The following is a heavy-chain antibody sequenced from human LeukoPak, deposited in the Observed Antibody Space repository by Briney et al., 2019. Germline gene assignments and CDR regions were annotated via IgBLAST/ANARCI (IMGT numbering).Heavy chain of an antibody. J-gene: IGHJ4*02. Sequence: GGSLRLSCAASGFTFSSYEMDWVRQAPGKGLEWVGRIKSKVDGGTTDYAAPVKGRFTISRDDSKNTQYLQMNSLKTEDTAVYYCTSISASVLGESFDYWGQGTLVTVSS. CDR1: GFTFSSYE. CDR3: TSISASVLGESFDY. D-gene: IGHD3-16*01. CDR2: IKSKVDGGTT. V-gene: IGHV3-15*01.